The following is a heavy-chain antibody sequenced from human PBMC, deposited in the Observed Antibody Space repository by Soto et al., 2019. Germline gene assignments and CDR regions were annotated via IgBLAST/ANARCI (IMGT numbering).Heavy chain of an antibody. V-gene: IGHV4-59*12. CDR3: AREDDYYAFDI. CDR2: IHYSGST. D-gene: IGHD3-22*01. J-gene: IGHJ4*02. Sequence: TLSLTCNVSGGSIRPYYWNWVRLPPGKGLEWIGYIHYSGSTSYNPSLKSRLTMTVDTSKNQFTLRLTSVTAADTAFYYCAREDDYYAFDIWGQGALVTAPQ. CDR1: GGSIRPYY.